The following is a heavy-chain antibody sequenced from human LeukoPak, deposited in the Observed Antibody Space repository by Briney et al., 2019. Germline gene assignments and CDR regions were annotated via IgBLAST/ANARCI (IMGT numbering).Heavy chain of an antibody. Sequence: PGGSLRLSCAVSGFTVSGSYMSWIRQAPGKGLEWVSLIYSDDTTLYADSVKGRFTISRDISKNTLYLQMSSLRAEDTAVYYCARRAGGYSHPYDYWGQGVLVTVSS. V-gene: IGHV3-53*01. D-gene: IGHD4-23*01. CDR3: ARRAGGYSHPYDY. CDR1: GFTVSGSY. J-gene: IGHJ4*02. CDR2: IYSDDTT.